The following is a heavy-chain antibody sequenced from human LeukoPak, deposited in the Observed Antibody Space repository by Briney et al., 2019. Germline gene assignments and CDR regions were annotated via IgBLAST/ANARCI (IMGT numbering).Heavy chain of an antibody. V-gene: IGHV3-11*01. D-gene: IGHD2-15*01. CDR3: SRDPRLLDY. J-gene: IGHJ4*01. Sequence: GGSLRLSCGASGFTFSVHYMTWIRQAPGKGLELVSYINGGGNVINYADSVKGRFTISRDNAKNSLYLQMNSLRDEDTAVYYSSRDPRLLDYWGRGTLVTVSS. CDR1: GFTFSVHY. CDR2: INGGGNVI.